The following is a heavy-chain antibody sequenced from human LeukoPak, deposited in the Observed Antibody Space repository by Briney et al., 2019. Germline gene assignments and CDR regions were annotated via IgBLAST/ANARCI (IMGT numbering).Heavy chain of an antibody. CDR2: IIPIFGTA. D-gene: IGHD6-19*01. CDR3: ARDLARAVAGTYQGY. Sequence: RASVKVSCKASGGTFSSYAISWVRQAPGQGLEWMGGIIPIFGTANYAQKFQGRVTITADESTSTAYMELSSLRSEDTAVYYCARDLARAVAGTYQGYWGQGTLVTVSS. CDR1: GGTFSSYA. J-gene: IGHJ4*02. V-gene: IGHV1-69*13.